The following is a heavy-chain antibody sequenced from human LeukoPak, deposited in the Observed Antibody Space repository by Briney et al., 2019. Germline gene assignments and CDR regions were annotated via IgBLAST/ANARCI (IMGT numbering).Heavy chain of an antibody. Sequence: SETLSLTCAVYGGSSSGYYWSWIRQPPGKGLEWIGEINHSGSTNYNPSLKSRVTISVDTSKNQFPLKLSSVTAADTTVYYCARGRRGSQRAFDIWGQGTMVTVSS. D-gene: IGHD1-14*01. V-gene: IGHV4-34*01. CDR2: INHSGST. J-gene: IGHJ3*02. CDR1: GGSSSGYY. CDR3: ARGRRGSQRAFDI.